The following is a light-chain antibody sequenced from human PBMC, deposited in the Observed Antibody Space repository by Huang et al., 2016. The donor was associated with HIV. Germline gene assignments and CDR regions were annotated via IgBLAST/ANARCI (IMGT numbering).Light chain of an antibody. J-gene: IGKJ1*01. Sequence: DIVMTQSPDSLAVSLGERATINCKSSQSVFYSANNKNYLVWYQQTPGQPPKLLIYSASTRESGVPDRFSGSGSGTDFTLTISSLRAEDVAVYYCQQYYSTPRTFGQGTKVEIK. V-gene: IGKV4-1*01. CDR1: QSVFYSANNKNY. CDR2: SAS. CDR3: QQYYSTPRT.